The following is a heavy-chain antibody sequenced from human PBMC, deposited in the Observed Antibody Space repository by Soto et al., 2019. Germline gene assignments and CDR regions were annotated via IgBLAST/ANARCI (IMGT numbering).Heavy chain of an antibody. J-gene: IGHJ4*02. D-gene: IGHD5-12*01. CDR1: GFTVSSNY. Sequence: EVQLVESGGGLVQPGGSLRLSCAASGFTVSSNYMSWVRQAPGKGLEWVSVIYSGGSTYYAHSVKGRFTISRHNSKNTMYLQMNSLRAEDTAVYYCAKTSGYEWGSWDYWGQGTLVTVSS. CDR2: IYSGGST. CDR3: AKTSGYEWGSWDY. V-gene: IGHV3-53*04.